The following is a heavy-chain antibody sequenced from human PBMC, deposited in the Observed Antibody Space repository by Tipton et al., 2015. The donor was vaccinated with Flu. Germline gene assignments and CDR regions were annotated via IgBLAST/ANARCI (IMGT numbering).Heavy chain of an antibody. J-gene: IGHJ4*02. CDR3: AREYCSGGSCYFARHFDY. V-gene: IGHV4-34*01. CDR1: GGSFSGYY. CDR2: INHSGST. Sequence: TLSLTCAVYGGSFSGYYWSWIRQPPGKGLEWIGEINHSGSTNYNPSLKSRVTISVDTSKNQFSLKLSSVTAADTAVYYCAREYCSGGSCYFARHFDYWGQGTLVTVSS. D-gene: IGHD2-15*01.